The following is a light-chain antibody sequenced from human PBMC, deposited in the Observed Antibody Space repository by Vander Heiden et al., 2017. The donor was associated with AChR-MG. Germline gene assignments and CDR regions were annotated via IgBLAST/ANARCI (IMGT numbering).Light chain of an antibody. CDR2: DTS. CDR3: QLDGFSSWT. J-gene: IGKJ1*01. V-gene: IGKV3-20*01. CDR1: QSVSATY. Sequence: TQSPGTLSLSPGERATVSCRASQSVSATYLAWYQQKPGQSPRLLIYDTSTRATGIADRFRGSGSGTDFTLTITTLEPEDFAVYYCQLDGFSSWTFGQRTKVEI.